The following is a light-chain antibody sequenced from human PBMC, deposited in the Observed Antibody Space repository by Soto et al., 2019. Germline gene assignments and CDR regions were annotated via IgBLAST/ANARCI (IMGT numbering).Light chain of an antibody. CDR2: ADN. CDR3: AAWEDSLNGFV. V-gene: IGLV1-44*01. CDR1: SSNIGSNS. J-gene: IGLJ1*01. Sequence: QSVLTQPPSASGTPGQRVSISCSGSSSNIGSNSVQWHQQLPGTAPNLLIYADNQRPSGVPDRFSGSKSGTSASLAITGLQSGDEAYYYCAAWEDSLNGFVFGTGTQVTVL.